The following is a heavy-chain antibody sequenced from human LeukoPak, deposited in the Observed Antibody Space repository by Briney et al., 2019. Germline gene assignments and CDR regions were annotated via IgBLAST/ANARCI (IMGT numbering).Heavy chain of an antibody. CDR3: ARDTRGESGY. Sequence: PGGSLRLSCAASGFTFSSYSMNWVRQAPGKGLEWVSYISSSSSTIYYADSVKGRFTISRDNAKNSLYLQMNSLRGEDTAVYYCARDTRGESGYWGQGTLVTASS. D-gene: IGHD2-2*01. CDR1: GFTFSSYS. V-gene: IGHV3-48*04. J-gene: IGHJ4*02. CDR2: ISSSSSTI.